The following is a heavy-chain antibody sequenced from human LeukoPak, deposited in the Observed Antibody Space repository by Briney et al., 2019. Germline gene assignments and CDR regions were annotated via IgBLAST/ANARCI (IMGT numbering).Heavy chain of an antibody. Sequence: PSETLSLTCTVSRDSISSSIFYGGWIRQPPGKGLEWIGNIYHSGNTYYNPSLKSRVTISVDTSKNQFSLKLTSVTAADTAVYYCARQSLIVQVPAARALLDYWGQGTLVTVSS. CDR2: IYHSGNT. D-gene: IGHD2-2*01. CDR3: ARQSLIVQVPAARALLDY. CDR1: RDSISSSIFY. J-gene: IGHJ4*02. V-gene: IGHV4-39*01.